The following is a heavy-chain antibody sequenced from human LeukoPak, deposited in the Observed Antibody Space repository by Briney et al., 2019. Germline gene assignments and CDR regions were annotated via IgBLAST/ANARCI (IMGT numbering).Heavy chain of an antibody. CDR2: ITSSSSSI. CDR3: ARDDGTYRRYFDY. Sequence: GGSLRLSCAASGFTFTSYGIHWVRQAPGKGLEWVSCITSSSSSIYYADSVKGRFTISRDNAKNSLYLQMNGLRDEDTAVYYCARDDGTYRRYFDYWGQGNLVTVSS. D-gene: IGHD5-18*01. J-gene: IGHJ4*02. CDR1: GFTFTSYG. V-gene: IGHV3-48*02.